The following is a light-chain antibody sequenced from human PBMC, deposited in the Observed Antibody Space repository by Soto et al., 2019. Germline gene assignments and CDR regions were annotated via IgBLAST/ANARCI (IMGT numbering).Light chain of an antibody. V-gene: IGLV2-14*01. J-gene: IGLJ2*01. CDR2: DVS. CDR1: SSDVGGYNY. CDR3: SSYTSSSTGV. Sequence: QSALTQPASVSGSPGQSITISCTGTSSDVGGYNYVSLYQQHPGKAPKLMIYDVSNRPSGVSNGFSGSKSGNTASLTISGLQAEDEADYYCSSYTSSSTGVFGGGTQLTVL.